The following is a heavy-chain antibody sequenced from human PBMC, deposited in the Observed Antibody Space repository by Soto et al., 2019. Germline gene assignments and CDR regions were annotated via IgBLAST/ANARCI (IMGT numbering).Heavy chain of an antibody. Sequence: GGSLRLSCAASGFTFSNAWMSWVRQAPGKGLEWVGRIKSKTDGWTTDYAAPVKGRFTISRDDSKNTLYLQMNSLKTEDTAVYYCSTEAGQLGNDAFDIWGQGTMVTVSS. CDR3: STEAGQLGNDAFDI. D-gene: IGHD6-6*01. CDR2: IKSKTDGWTT. J-gene: IGHJ3*02. CDR1: GFTFSNAW. V-gene: IGHV3-15*01.